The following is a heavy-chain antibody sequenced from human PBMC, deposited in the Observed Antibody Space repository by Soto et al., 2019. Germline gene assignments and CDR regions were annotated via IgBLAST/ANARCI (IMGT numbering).Heavy chain of an antibody. V-gene: IGHV3-15*07. Sequence: EVQLVESGGGLVKPGGSLRLSCAASGFTFSNAWMNWVRQAPRKGLEWVGRIKSKTDGGTTDYAAPVKGRFTISRDDSKNTLYLQMNSLKTEDIAVYYCTTGLMTHLTDDYWGQGTLVTVSS. CDR2: IKSKTDGGTT. J-gene: IGHJ4*02. CDR1: GFTFSNAW. CDR3: TTGLMTHLTDDY.